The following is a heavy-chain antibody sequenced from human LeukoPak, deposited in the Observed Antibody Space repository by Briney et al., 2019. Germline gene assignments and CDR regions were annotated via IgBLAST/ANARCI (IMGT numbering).Heavy chain of an antibody. CDR1: GGSISSYY. J-gene: IGHJ4*02. V-gene: IGHV4-59*08. CDR2: IYYSGIT. D-gene: IGHD6-13*01. Sequence: PSETLSLTCAVYGGSISSYYWSWIRQPPGKGLEWIGFIYYSGITNYNPSLKSRVTISVDTSKNQFSLKLSSVTAADTAVYYCARHGSSWYHVDYWGQGTLVTVSS. CDR3: ARHGSSWYHVDY.